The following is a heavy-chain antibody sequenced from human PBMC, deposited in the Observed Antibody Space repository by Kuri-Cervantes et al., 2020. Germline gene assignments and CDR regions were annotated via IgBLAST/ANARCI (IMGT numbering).Heavy chain of an antibody. J-gene: IGHJ6*03. CDR1: GFTFSSYW. CDR2: IKQDGSEK. V-gene: IGHV3-7*03. D-gene: IGHD3-10*01. CDR3: AKGPRGHYYMDV. Sequence: LSLTCAASGFTFSSYWMSWVRQAPGKGLEWVANIKQDGSEKYYVDSVKGRFTISRDNAKNSLYLQVNSLRAEDTALYYCAKGPRGHYYMDVWGKGTTVTVSS.